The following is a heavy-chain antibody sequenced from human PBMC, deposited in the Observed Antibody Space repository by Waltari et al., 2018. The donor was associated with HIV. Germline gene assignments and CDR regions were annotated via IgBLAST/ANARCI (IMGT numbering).Heavy chain of an antibody. CDR3: ARGGGIVVKMYADDAFDI. Sequence: QVQLQESGPGLVKPSGTLSLTCAVSGDSVSSSNWWNWVRQPPGKGLEWIGEIYHSGGTNYNPSLKSRVTISVDKSKNQFSLNMSSMTAADPAVYYCARGGGIVVKMYADDAFDIWGQGTMVTVSS. D-gene: IGHD2-2*01. J-gene: IGHJ3*02. CDR2: IYHSGGT. CDR1: GDSVSSSNW. V-gene: IGHV4-4*02.